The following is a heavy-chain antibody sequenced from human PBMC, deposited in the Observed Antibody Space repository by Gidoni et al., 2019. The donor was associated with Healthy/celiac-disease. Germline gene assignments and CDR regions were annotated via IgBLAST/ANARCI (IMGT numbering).Heavy chain of an antibody. CDR2: ISGSGGST. CDR1: GLTFSSYA. Sequence: EVKLLESGGGLVQPGGSLRLSCAAWGLTFSSYAMSWVRQAPGKGLEWVSAISGSGGSTYYAASVKGLFTISRDNSKNTLYLQMTSLSAEDTAVYYCANADDFWSGLDYWGQGTLVTVSS. CDR3: ANADDFWSGLDY. D-gene: IGHD3-3*01. J-gene: IGHJ4*02. V-gene: IGHV3-23*01.